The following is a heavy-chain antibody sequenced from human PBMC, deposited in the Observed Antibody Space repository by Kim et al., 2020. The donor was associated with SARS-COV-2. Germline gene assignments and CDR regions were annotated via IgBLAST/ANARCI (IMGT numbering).Heavy chain of an antibody. V-gene: IGHV4-59*01. CDR3: ARDWAGSGTYLQRHFDF. CDR2: IYYTGTT. CDR1: GGSINNYY. Sequence: SETLSLTCTVSGGSINNYYWSWLRQPPGRGLEWIGSIYYTGTTNYNPSLESRLTISIDTSKNQFSLKMTSVTAADTAVYYCARDWAGSGTYLQRHFDFWG. J-gene: IGHJ4*01. D-gene: IGHD3-10*01.